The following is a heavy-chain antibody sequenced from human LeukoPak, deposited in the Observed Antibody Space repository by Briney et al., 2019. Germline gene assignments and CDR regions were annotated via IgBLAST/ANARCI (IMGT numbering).Heavy chain of an antibody. Sequence: GGSLRLSCAASGFTLGNYYMSWIRQAPGKGLEWVSYISSSGSTIYYADSVKGRFTISRDNAKNSLYLQMNSLRAEDTAVYYCARDGPTMSNYYGMDVWGRGTTVTVSS. J-gene: IGHJ6*02. D-gene: IGHD3-10*02. CDR1: GFTLGNYY. CDR2: ISSSGSTI. V-gene: IGHV3-11*01. CDR3: ARDGPTMSNYYGMDV.